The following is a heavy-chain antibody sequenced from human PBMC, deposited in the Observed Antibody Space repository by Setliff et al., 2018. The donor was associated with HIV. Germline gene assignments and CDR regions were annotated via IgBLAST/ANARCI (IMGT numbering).Heavy chain of an antibody. J-gene: IGHJ4*02. Sequence: PSETLSLTCAMYGDSFGDFYWNWIRQAPGKGLEWIVELNDRGHINYNPSLKSRVTISQDTSKRQFSLRMTSVTAADTAVYYCAIFFVTSVTTQDHWGQGTLVTAPQ. D-gene: IGHD4-17*01. V-gene: IGHV4-34*01. CDR3: AIFFVTSVTTQDH. CDR1: GDSFGDFY. CDR2: LNDRGHI.